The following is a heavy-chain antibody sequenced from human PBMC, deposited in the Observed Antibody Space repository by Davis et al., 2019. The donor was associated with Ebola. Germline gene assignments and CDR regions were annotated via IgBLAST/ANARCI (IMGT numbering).Heavy chain of an antibody. V-gene: IGHV1-3*01. CDR2: INAGNGNT. CDR3: ARFRTYYYVTREGAFDI. D-gene: IGHD3-10*02. Sequence: ASVKVSCKASGYTFTTYVMHWVRQAPGQRLEWMGWINAGNGNTKYSQKFQGRVTMTRDTSTSTVYMELSSLRSEDTAVYYCARFRTYYYVTREGAFDIWGQGTMVTVSS. J-gene: IGHJ3*02. CDR1: GYTFTTYV.